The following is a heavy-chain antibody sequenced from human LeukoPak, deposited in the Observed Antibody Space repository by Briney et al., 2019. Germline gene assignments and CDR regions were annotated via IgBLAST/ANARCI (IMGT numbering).Heavy chain of an antibody. J-gene: IGHJ4*02. CDR2: IYYSGST. D-gene: IGHD2-8*01. V-gene: IGHV4-59*01. CDR3: ARGRLRTEPKHDC. Sequence: SETLSLTCTVSGSSISSYYWSWIRQPPGKGPEWIGYIYYSGSTNYNPSLKSRVTISVDTSKNQFSLKLSSVTAADTAVDYCARGRLRTEPKHDCWGQGTLVTVSS. CDR1: GSSISSYY.